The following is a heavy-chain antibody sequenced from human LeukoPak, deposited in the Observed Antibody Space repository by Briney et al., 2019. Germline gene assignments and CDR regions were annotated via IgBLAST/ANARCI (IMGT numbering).Heavy chain of an antibody. D-gene: IGHD6-19*01. CDR1: GGTFSSYA. J-gene: IGHJ4*02. V-gene: IGHV1-46*01. CDR3: ASGYSSGWYLSNFDY. CDR2: INPSGGST. Sequence: ASVKVSCKASGGTFSSYAISWVRQAPGQGLEWMGIINPSGGSTSYAQELQGRVTMTRDTSTSTVYMELSSLRSEDTAVYYCASGYSSGWYLSNFDYWGQGTLVTVSS.